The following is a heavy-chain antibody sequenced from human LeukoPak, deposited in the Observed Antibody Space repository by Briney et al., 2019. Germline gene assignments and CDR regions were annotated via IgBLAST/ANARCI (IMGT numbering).Heavy chain of an antibody. CDR1: GGTFSSYA. CDR2: IIPILGIA. CDR3: ARVDRVVAAADH. D-gene: IGHD2-15*01. Sequence: ASVKVSCKASGGTFSSYAISWVRQAPGQGLEWMGRIIPILGIANYAQKFQGRVTITADKSTSTAYMELSSLRSEDTAVYYCARVDRVVAAADHWGQGTLDTVSS. V-gene: IGHV1-69*04. J-gene: IGHJ4*02.